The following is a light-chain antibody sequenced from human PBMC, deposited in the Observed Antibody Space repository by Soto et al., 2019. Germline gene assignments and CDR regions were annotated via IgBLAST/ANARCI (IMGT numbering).Light chain of an antibody. J-gene: IGLJ2*01. Sequence: QSALTQPASVSGSPGQSITISCTGSSSDIGRYNYVSWYQQLPGKAPKLIIYEVSNWPSGVSDRFSGSQSGNTASLTISGLQAEDEADYSCCSYAGSYVVFGGGTKLTVL. CDR2: EVS. V-gene: IGLV2-14*03. CDR3: CSYAGSYVV. CDR1: SSDIGRYNY.